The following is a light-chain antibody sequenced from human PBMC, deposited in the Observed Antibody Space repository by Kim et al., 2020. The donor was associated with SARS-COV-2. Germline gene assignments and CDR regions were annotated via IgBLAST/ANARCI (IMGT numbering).Light chain of an antibody. J-gene: IGKJ1*01. CDR3: QRAGT. V-gene: IGKV1-5*03. CDR1: QRISSW. CDR2: KAS. Sequence: STVSATVGDRVTITCRASQRISSWLAWYQQKPGKAPKLLIYKASSLESGVPSRFSGSGSGTEFTLTISSLQPDDFATYYCQRAGTFGQGTKVDIK.